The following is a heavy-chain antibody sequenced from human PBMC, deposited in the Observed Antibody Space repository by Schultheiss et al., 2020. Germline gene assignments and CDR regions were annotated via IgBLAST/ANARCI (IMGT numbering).Heavy chain of an antibody. CDR1: GFTFSSYG. J-gene: IGHJ4*02. V-gene: IGHV3-30*18. Sequence: GGSLRLSCAASGFTFSSYGMHWVRQAPGKGLEWVAVISYDGSNKYYADSVKGRFTISRDNSKNTLYLQMNSLRAEDTAVYYCAKACYDGDYFDYWGQGTLVTVSA. CDR2: ISYDGSNK. D-gene: IGHD5-12*01. CDR3: AKACYDGDYFDY.